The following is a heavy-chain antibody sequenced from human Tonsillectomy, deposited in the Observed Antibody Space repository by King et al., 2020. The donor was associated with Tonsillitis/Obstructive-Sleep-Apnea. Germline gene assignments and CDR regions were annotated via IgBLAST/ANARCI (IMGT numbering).Heavy chain of an antibody. J-gene: IGHJ4*02. CDR2: ISSSGTTK. CDR3: ARFPFDAAYPPKDC. CDR1: GFTFSDYY. V-gene: IGHV3-11*01. Sequence: VQLVESGGGLVKPGGSLRLSCAASGFTFSDYYMSWIRQAPGKGLEWVSSISSSGTTKYYADSVKGRFTISRDNAKNSLYLQMNSLRAEDTALYYCARFPFDAAYPPKDCWGQGPLVTVSS. D-gene: IGHD2-15*01.